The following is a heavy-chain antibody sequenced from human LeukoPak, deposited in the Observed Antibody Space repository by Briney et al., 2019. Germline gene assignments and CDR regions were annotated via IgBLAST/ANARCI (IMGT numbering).Heavy chain of an antibody. J-gene: IGHJ6*02. CDR3: ARANGMDV. Sequence: GGSLRLPCTASGFTFSSYSMNWVRQAPGKGLEWVSYISSSSSTIYYADSVKGRFTISRDNAKNSLYLQMSSLRDEDTAVYYCARANGMDVRGQGTTVTVSS. V-gene: IGHV3-48*02. CDR2: ISSSSSTI. CDR1: GFTFSSYS.